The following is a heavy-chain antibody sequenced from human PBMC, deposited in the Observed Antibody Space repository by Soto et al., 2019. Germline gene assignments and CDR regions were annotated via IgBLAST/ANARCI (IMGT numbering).Heavy chain of an antibody. CDR3: ARAPILVGETTYENYFDY. CDR1: GYTFTRYT. V-gene: IGHV1-3*01. D-gene: IGHD2-21*01. Sequence: ASVKVSCKASGYTFTRYTMNWVRQAPGQRLEWMGWINPDNGNTKSSQKFQDRVIITRDTSASTAYMELTSLRSEDTAVYYCARAPILVGETTYENYFDYWGQGTLVTVSS. CDR2: INPDNGNT. J-gene: IGHJ4*02.